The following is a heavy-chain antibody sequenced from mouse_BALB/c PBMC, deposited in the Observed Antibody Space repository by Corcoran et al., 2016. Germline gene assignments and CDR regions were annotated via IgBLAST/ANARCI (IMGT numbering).Heavy chain of an antibody. CDR3: ARRITTPYYAMDY. J-gene: IGHJ4*01. CDR2: INTYTGEP. CDR1: GYTFTNYG. D-gene: IGHD2-4*01. Sequence: QIQLVQSGPELKKPGETVKISCKASGYTFTNYGMNWVKQAPGKGLKWMGWINTYTGEPTYADDFKGRFAFSLETSASTAYLQINNLKHEDTATYFCARRITTPYYAMDYWGQGTSVTVSS. V-gene: IGHV9-3-1*01.